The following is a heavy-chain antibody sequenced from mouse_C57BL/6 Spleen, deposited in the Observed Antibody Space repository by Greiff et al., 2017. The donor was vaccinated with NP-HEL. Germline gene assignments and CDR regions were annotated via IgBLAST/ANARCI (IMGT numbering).Heavy chain of an antibody. CDR3: TRGYSNYLYYFDY. D-gene: IGHD2-5*01. CDR2: IDPETGGT. CDR1: GYTFTDYE. J-gene: IGHJ2*01. Sequence: VQLQQSGAELVRPGASVTLSCKASGYTFTDYEMHWVKQTPVHGLEWIGAIDPETGGTAYNQKFKGKAILTADESSSTAYMELRSLTSEDSAVYYCTRGYSNYLYYFDYWGKGTTLTVSS. V-gene: IGHV1-15*01.